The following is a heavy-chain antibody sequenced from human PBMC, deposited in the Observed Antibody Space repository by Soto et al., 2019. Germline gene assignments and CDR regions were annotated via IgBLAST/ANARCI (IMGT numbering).Heavy chain of an antibody. CDR3: ARVVGGAAAYYYYYMDV. D-gene: IGHD6-13*01. V-gene: IGHV4-34*01. J-gene: IGHJ6*03. Sequence: SETLSLTCAVYGGSFSGYYWSWIRQPPGKGLEWIGEINHSGSTNYNPSLKSRVTISVDKSKNQFSLKLSSVTAADTAVYYCARVVGGAAAYYYYYMDVWGKGTTVTVSS. CDR2: INHSGST. CDR1: GGSFSGYY.